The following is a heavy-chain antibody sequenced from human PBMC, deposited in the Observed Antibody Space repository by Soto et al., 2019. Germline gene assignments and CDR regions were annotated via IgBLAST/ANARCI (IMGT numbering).Heavy chain of an antibody. V-gene: IGHV4-59*01. CDR1: GGSISSSY. CDR2: IHFSGST. J-gene: IGHJ5*02. D-gene: IGHD6-19*01. Sequence: QVQLQESGPGLLKPPETLSLTCTVPGGSISSSYWSWIRQPPGKGLEWIGYIHFSGSTNYNPSLRVRVTGSGDTPKSQFAVRVNSMTAAETAIYYWARGGVAARKGRVFDPRGEGTLVSVSS. CDR3: ARGGVAARKGRVFDP.